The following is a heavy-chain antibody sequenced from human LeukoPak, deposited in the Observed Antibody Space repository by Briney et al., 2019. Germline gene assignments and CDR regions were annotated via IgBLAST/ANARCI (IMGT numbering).Heavy chain of an antibody. Sequence: GASVKVSCKASGYIFTGYYTYWVRQAPGQGLEWMGWINPNSGGINYAQKFQGRVTVTRDTSISTVYMELSRLRSDDTAVYFCARHLLRGDGYNPFGYWGQGTLVTVSS. CDR2: INPNSGGI. CDR1: GYIFTGYY. D-gene: IGHD5-24*01. V-gene: IGHV1-2*02. J-gene: IGHJ4*02. CDR3: ARHLLRGDGYNPFGY.